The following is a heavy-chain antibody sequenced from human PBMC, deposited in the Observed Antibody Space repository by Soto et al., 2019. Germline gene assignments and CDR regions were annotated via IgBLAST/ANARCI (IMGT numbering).Heavy chain of an antibody. CDR3: ARDPWAADY. CDR1: GFTVSTKY. D-gene: IGHD3-16*01. V-gene: IGHV3-66*01. CDR2: MYSGGST. Sequence: EVQLVESGGGLVQPGGSLRLSCSASGFTVSTKYMSWVRQDPGKGLEWVSVMYSGGSTFYADSVRGRFTISRDNSKNTVNLQMNSLRAEDTAVYYCARDPWAADYWGQGTLVTVSS. J-gene: IGHJ4*02.